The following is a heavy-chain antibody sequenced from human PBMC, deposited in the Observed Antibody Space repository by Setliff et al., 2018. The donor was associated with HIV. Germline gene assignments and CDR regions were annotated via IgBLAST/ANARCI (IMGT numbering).Heavy chain of an antibody. CDR1: GYTFTDYY. Sequence: ASVKVSCKASGYTFTDYYMHWVRRAPGQGFEWMGWINPDNGRTQYGRKFQGRVTMTRDTSINTAYMELSGLRSDDTAVYYCAKDCDYFDSSAYYDALDMWGQGTMVTVSS. CDR2: INPDNGRT. J-gene: IGHJ3*02. V-gene: IGHV1-2*02. D-gene: IGHD3-22*01. CDR3: AKDCDYFDSSAYYDALDM.